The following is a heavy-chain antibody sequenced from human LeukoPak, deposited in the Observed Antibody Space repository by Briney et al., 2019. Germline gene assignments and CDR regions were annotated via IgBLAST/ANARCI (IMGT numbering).Heavy chain of an antibody. CDR3: AKARVVITTPDY. CDR2: ISGSGTST. V-gene: IGHV3-23*01. D-gene: IGHD3-22*01. Sequence: GGSLRLSCAASGFILSGYFMSWVRQAPGKGLEWVSGISGSGTSTYYADSVRGRLTISRDNSKNTLYLQMNSLRAEDTAVYYCAKARVVITTPDYWGQGTLVTVSS. CDR1: GFILSGYF. J-gene: IGHJ4*02.